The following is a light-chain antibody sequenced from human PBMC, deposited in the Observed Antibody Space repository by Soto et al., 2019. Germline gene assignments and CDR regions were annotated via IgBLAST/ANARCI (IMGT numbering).Light chain of an antibody. CDR2: EGS. J-gene: IGLJ2*01. CDR3: CSYAGSSTFEV. Sequence: QSALTQPASVSGSPGQSITISCTGSSSDGGTYNLVSWYQQHPGKAPKLMIYEGSKRPSGVSNRFSGSKSGNTASLTISGLQAEDEADYHCCSYAGSSTFEVFGGGTKVTVL. CDR1: SSDGGTYNL. V-gene: IGLV2-23*03.